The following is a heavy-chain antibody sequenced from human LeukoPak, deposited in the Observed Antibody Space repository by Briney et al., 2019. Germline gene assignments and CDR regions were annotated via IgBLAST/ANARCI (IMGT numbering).Heavy chain of an antibody. CDR3: AIYYYDSSGYYYGGYYFDY. Sequence: SETLSLTCTVSGGSISSGSYYWSWIRQPAGKGLEWIGRIYTSGSTNYNPSLKSRVTISVDTSKNQFSLKLSSVTAADTAVYYCAIYYYDSSGYYYGGYYFDYWGQGTLVTVSS. CDR2: IYTSGST. V-gene: IGHV4-61*02. D-gene: IGHD3-22*01. J-gene: IGHJ4*02. CDR1: GGSISSGSYY.